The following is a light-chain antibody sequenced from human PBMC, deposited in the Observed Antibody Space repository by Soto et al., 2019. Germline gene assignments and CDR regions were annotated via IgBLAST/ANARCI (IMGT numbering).Light chain of an antibody. Sequence: DIQMTQSPSSLSASVGDRVTITCRTSQSISTYLNWYQQRPGNAPDLLIYGASTLQSGVPSRFSGSGSGTDFTLTISSLHPEDFATYFCQQTYSTPYTFGQGTKLEI. V-gene: IGKV1-39*01. CDR3: QQTYSTPYT. J-gene: IGKJ2*01. CDR1: QSISTY. CDR2: GAS.